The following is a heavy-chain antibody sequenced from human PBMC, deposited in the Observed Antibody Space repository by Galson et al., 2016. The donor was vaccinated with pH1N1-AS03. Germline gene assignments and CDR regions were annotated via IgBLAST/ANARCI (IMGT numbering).Heavy chain of an antibody. CDR1: GYTFTGYY. J-gene: IGHJ4*02. Sequence: SVKVSCKASGYTFTGYYMHWVRQAPGQGLEWMGWISGDNGNTSYAQKFQGRVTMTTDTSTSTAYMELRGLRSDDTAVFYCARDLGGGIIKEAYWGQGTLVTVSS. CDR2: ISGDNGNT. D-gene: IGHD3-10*01. CDR3: ARDLGGGIIKEAY. V-gene: IGHV1-18*04.